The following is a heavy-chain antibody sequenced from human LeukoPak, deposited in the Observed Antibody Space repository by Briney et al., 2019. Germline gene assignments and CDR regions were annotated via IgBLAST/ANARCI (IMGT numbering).Heavy chain of an antibody. CDR3: ARVGYYYYYGMDV. CDR1: GGFISSYY. Sequence: ASETLSLTCTVSGGFISSYYWSWIRQPPGKGLEWIGYIYYSGSTNYNPSLKSRVTISVDTSKNQFSLKLSSVTAADTAVYYCARVGYYYYYGMDVWGQGTTVTVSS. CDR2: IYYSGST. J-gene: IGHJ6*02. V-gene: IGHV4-59*01.